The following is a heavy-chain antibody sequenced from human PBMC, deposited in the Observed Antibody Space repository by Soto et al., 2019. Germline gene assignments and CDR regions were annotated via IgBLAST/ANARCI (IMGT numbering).Heavy chain of an antibody. CDR1: GYTFTTYG. CDR2: ISAYNGNT. J-gene: IGHJ6*02. V-gene: IGHV1-18*01. D-gene: IGHD6-13*01. Sequence: QVQLVQSGAEVKKPGPSVKVSGKASGYTFTTYGITWLRQPPGQGLEWMGWISAYNGNTNYAQKLQGRVTMTTDTSTSTAYMELRSLRSDDTAVYYCASFSIAATDPYGMDVWGQGTTVTVSS. CDR3: ASFSIAATDPYGMDV.